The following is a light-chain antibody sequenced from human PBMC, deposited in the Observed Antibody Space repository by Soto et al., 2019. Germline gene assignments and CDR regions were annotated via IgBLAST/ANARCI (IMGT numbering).Light chain of an antibody. CDR2: AAS. V-gene: IGKV1-6*01. J-gene: IGKJ2*01. CDR3: LLDYDSPPS. CDR1: QGLRFD. Sequence: AIQMTQSPSSLSASVGDRVTITCRASQGLRFDLALYQQNPGRASELLIYAASTLQCGVPSSFSGSGSHTDFTLTPSSLQPEEYATPFQLLDYDSPPSFGQGTNLEIK.